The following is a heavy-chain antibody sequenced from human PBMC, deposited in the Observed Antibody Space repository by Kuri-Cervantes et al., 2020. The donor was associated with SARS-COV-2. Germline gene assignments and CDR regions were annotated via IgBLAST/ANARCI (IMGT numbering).Heavy chain of an antibody. CDR1: GFTFSSYG. V-gene: IGHV3-21*01. J-gene: IGHJ4*02. D-gene: IGHD6-19*01. CDR3: ARDPRLADYFDY. CDR2: ISSSSSYI. Sequence: ETLSLTCAASGFTFSSYGMHWVRQAPGKGLEWVSSISSSSSYIYYADSVKGRFTISRDNAKNSLYLQMNSLRAEDTAVYYCARDPRLADYFDYWGQGTLVTVSS.